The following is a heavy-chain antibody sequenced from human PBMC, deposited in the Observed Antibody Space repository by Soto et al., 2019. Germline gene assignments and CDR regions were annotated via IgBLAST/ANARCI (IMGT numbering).Heavy chain of an antibody. Sequence: QVPLVQSGAEVKKPGASVKVSCKASGYTFTSYAMHWVRQAPGQRLEWMGWINAGNGNTKYSQKFQGRVTITRDTSASTAYMELSSLRSEDTAVYSCVRVSPYDYVWGGYRYRGGGRDAFDIWGQGTMVTVSS. D-gene: IGHD3-16*02. CDR1: GYTFTSYA. CDR2: INAGNGNT. J-gene: IGHJ3*02. V-gene: IGHV1-3*01. CDR3: VRVSPYDYVWGGYRYRGGGRDAFDI.